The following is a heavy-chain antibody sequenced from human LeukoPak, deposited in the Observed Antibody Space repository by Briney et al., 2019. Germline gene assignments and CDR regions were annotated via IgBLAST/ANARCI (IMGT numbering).Heavy chain of an antibody. D-gene: IGHD2-2*01. J-gene: IGHJ5*02. CDR1: GGSISSYY. V-gene: IGHV4-59*01. Sequence: SETLSLTCTVSGGSISSYYWSWIRQPPGKGLEGIGYIYYSGSTNYNPSLKSRVTVSVDTSKNQFSLKLSSVTAADTAVYYCARGLGYCSSTSCYPNWFDPWGQGTLVTVSS. CDR3: ARGLGYCSSTSCYPNWFDP. CDR2: IYYSGST.